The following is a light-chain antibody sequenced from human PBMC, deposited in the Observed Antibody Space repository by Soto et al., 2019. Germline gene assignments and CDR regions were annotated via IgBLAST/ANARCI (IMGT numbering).Light chain of an antibody. CDR1: QSISSW. V-gene: IGKV1-5*03. Sequence: IHMTRSASTQSSSVGGGVTMTFLASQSISSWLASYQQKPGKAPKLLIYKASSLESGVPSRFSGSGSGTEFTLTISSLQPDDFATYYCQQYNSYSRTFGQGTKVDIK. CDR2: KAS. J-gene: IGKJ1*01. CDR3: QQYNSYSRT.